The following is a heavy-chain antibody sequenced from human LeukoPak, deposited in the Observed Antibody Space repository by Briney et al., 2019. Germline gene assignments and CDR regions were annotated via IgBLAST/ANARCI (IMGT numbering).Heavy chain of an antibody. V-gene: IGHV3-49*04. Sequence: PGGSLRLSCTASGSTFGDYAMSWVRQAPGKGLEWVGFIRSKAYGGTTEYAASVKGRFTISRDDSKSIAYLQMNSLKTEDTAVYYCTRVGSSSSFDYWGQGTLVTVSS. J-gene: IGHJ4*02. CDR1: GSTFGDYA. CDR3: TRVGSSSSFDY. D-gene: IGHD6-6*01. CDR2: IRSKAYGGTT.